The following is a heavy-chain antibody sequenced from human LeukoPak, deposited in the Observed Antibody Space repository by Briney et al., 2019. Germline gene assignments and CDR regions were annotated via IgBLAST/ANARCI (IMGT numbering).Heavy chain of an antibody. CDR3: ARGGSGLGGAFDI. CDR1: SGSISSGDYY. D-gene: IGHD3-10*01. Sequence: PSETLSLTCTVSSGSISSGDYYWRWIRQPPGKGREWIGYIYYSGSTYYNPSLKSRVTISVDTSKNQFSLKLSSVTAADTAVYYCARGGSGLGGAFDIWGQGTMVTVSS. V-gene: IGHV4-30-4*08. J-gene: IGHJ3*02. CDR2: IYYSGST.